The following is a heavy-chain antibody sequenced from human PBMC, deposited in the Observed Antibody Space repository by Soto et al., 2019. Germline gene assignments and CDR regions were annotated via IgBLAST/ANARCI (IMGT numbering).Heavy chain of an antibody. D-gene: IGHD3-3*01. CDR3: ARDKNFWSGYLGRRYYYYGMDV. V-gene: IGHV3-30-3*01. Sequence: QPGGSLRLSCAASGFTFSSYAMHWVRQAPGKGLEWVAVISYDGSNKYYADSVKGRFTISRDNSKNTLYLQMNSLRAEDTAVYYCARDKNFWSGYLGRRYYYYGMDVWGQGTTVTVSS. CDR1: GFTFSSYA. J-gene: IGHJ6*02. CDR2: ISYDGSNK.